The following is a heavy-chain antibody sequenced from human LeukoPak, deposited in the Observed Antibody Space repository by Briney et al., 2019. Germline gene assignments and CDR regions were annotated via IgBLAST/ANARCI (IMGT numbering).Heavy chain of an antibody. D-gene: IGHD3-10*01. J-gene: IGHJ3*02. CDR3: ACHRDYYGSGSYLAFDI. CDR1: GYTFTGYY. V-gene: IGHV1-2*02. CDR2: INPNSGGT. Sequence: GASVKVSCKASGYTFTGYYMHWVRQALGQGLEWMGWINPNSGGTNYAQKFQGRVTMTRDTSISTAYMELSRLRSDDTAVYYCACHRDYYGSGSYLAFDIWGQGTMVTVSS.